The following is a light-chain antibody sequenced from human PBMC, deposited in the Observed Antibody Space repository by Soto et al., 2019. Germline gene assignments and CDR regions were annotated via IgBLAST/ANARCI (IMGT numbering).Light chain of an antibody. CDR3: QQYGSSPLT. J-gene: IGKJ4*01. CDR1: QTVNNNY. CDR2: GAS. V-gene: IGKV3-20*01. Sequence: ELASTLSPGTLSLSPGERATLSCRASQTVNNNYLAWYQQIPGQAPRLLISGASGRATGTPDRFSGSASGTDFTLTIRRLEPEDFAVYYCQQYGSSPLTSGGGTKVDI.